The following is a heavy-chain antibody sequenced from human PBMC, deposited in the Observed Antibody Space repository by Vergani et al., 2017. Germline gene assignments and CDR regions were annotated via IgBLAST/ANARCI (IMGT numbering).Heavy chain of an antibody. Sequence: QVTLKESGPVLVKPTETHTLTCTVSGFSLSNARMGVSWIRQPPGKALEWLAHIFSNDEKSYSTSLKSRLTISKDTSKSQVVLTMTNMDPVDTATYYCARIAITMVRGVIIYYYGMDVWGQGTTVTVSS. CDR3: ARIAITMVRGVIIYYYGMDV. CDR1: GFSLSNARMG. D-gene: IGHD3-10*01. CDR2: IFSNDEK. V-gene: IGHV2-26*01. J-gene: IGHJ6*02.